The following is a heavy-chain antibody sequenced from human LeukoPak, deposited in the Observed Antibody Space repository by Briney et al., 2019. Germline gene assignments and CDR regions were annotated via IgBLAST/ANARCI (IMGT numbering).Heavy chain of an antibody. CDR2: IKQVGSEK. V-gene: IGHV3-7*03. D-gene: IGHD2-2*01. CDR3: ARGRGYCSSTSCSPLWYFDY. J-gene: IGHJ4*02. Sequence: GGSLRLSCAASGFTFSSYWMSWVRQAPGKGLEWVANIKQVGSEKYYVDSVKGRFTISRDNAKNSLYLQMSSLRAEDTAVYYCARGRGYCSSTSCSPLWYFDYWGQGTLVTVSS. CDR1: GFTFSSYW.